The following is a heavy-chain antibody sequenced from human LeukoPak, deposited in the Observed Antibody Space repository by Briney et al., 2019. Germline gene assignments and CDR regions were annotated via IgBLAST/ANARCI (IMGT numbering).Heavy chain of an antibody. J-gene: IGHJ4*02. CDR3: ARGVVTGTTGFDY. V-gene: IGHV4-34*01. Sequence: PSETLSLTCAVYGGSFSGYYWSWIRQPPGKGLEWIGEINHSGSTNYNPSLKSRVTISVDTSKNQFFLKLSSVTAADTAVYYCARGVVTGTTGFDYWGQGTLVTVSS. CDR2: INHSGST. D-gene: IGHD1-7*01. CDR1: GGSFSGYY.